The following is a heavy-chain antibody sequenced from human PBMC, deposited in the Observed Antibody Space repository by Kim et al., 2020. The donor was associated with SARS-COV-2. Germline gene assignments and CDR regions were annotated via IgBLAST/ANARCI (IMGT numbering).Heavy chain of an antibody. J-gene: IGHJ4*02. CDR3: ARAQDYYGSGSFADFDY. CDR1: GFTFSSYA. D-gene: IGHD3-10*01. Sequence: GGSLRLSCAASGFTFSSYAMHWVRQAPGKGLEWVADISYDGSNKYYADSVKGRFTISRDNSKNTLYLQMNSLRAEDTAVYYCARAQDYYGSGSFADFDYWGQGTLVTVSS. V-gene: IGHV3-30*04. CDR2: ISYDGSNK.